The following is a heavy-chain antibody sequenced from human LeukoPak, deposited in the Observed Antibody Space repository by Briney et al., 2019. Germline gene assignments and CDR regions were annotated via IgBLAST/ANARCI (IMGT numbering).Heavy chain of an antibody. V-gene: IGHV5-10-1*01. J-gene: IGHJ3*02. CDR2: IDPSDSYT. D-gene: IGHD3-22*01. Sequence: GKSLKISCKGSGYSFTTYWISWVRHMPGKGLEWMGRIDPSDSYTKYSPSFQGHVTISADKSISTAYLQWSRLKASDTAMYYCARHYYDILSAFDIWGQGTMATVSS. CDR1: GYSFTTYW. CDR3: ARHYYDILSAFDI.